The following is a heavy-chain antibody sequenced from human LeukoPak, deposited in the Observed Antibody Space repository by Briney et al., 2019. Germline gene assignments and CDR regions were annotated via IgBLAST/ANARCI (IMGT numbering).Heavy chain of an antibody. CDR1: GYTFTGYY. Sequence: ASVKVSCKASGYTFTGYYMHWVRQAPGQGLEWMGWINPNSGGTNYAQKFQGRVTMTRDTSISTAYMELSRLRSDDTAVYYCARETVCSGGSCYYEFDYWGQGTLVTVSS. D-gene: IGHD2-15*01. J-gene: IGHJ4*02. CDR3: ARETVCSGGSCYYEFDY. V-gene: IGHV1-2*02. CDR2: INPNSGGT.